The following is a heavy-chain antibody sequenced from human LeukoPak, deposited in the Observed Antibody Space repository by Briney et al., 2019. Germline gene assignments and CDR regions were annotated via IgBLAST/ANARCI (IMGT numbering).Heavy chain of an antibody. V-gene: IGHV1-18*01. CDR3: ARRFPIRRAAMVLFGAFDI. Sequence: GASVKVSCKASGYTFTSYGISWVRQAPGQGLEWMGWISAYNGNTNYAQKLQGRVTMTTDTSTSTAYMELRSLRSDDTAVYYCARRFPIRRAAMVLFGAFDIWGQGTMVTVSS. CDR2: ISAYNGNT. CDR1: GYTFTSYG. J-gene: IGHJ3*02. D-gene: IGHD5-18*01.